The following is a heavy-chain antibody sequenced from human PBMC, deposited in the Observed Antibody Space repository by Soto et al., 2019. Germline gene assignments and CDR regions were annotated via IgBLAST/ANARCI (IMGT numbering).Heavy chain of an antibody. V-gene: IGHV1-8*01. D-gene: IGHD2-15*01. CDR2: MNPNSGNT. Sequence: ASVKVSCKASGYTFTSYDINWVRQATGQGLEWMGWMNPNSGNTSYAQKFQGRVTITADKSTSTAYMELSSLRSEDTAVYYCARDPRCASCLDAFDIWGQGTMVTVSS. CDR1: GYTFTSYD. CDR3: ARDPRCASCLDAFDI. J-gene: IGHJ3*02.